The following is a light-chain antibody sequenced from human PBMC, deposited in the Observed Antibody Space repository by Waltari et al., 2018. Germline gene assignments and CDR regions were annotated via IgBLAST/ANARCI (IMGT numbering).Light chain of an antibody. CDR1: SSDVGDYNY. V-gene: IGLV2-14*01. Sequence: QSALTQPASVSGSPGQSITIPCTGISSDVGDYNYVPWYQQHPGKAPKLMIFEVSNRPSGVSNRFSGSKSGNTASLTISGLQAEDEADYYCSSYASSSTLVFATGTKVIVL. CDR3: SSYASSSTLV. J-gene: IGLJ1*01. CDR2: EVS.